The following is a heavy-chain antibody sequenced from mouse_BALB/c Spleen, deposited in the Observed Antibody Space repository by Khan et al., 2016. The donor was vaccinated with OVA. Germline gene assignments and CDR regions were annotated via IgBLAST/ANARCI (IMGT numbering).Heavy chain of an antibody. J-gene: IGHJ2*01. V-gene: IGHV1-77*01. CDR2: IYPGSGST. Sequence: QVQLKQSGPELVKPGASVKMSCKTSGYTFTDYIISWVKQRTGQGLEWIGEIYPGSGSTYYNEKFNDKATLTADKSSNTAYMQLSSLTSEDSAFYFCAREGVWGGMCDFLGQGTTLTVSS. D-gene: IGHD2-10*02. CDR1: GYTFTDYI. CDR3: AREGVWGGMCDF.